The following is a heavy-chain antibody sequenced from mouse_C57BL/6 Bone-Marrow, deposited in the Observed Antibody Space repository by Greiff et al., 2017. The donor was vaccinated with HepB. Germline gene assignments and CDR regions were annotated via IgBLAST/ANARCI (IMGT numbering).Heavy chain of an antibody. CDR2: SRNKANDYTT. J-gene: IGHJ3*01. CDR1: GFTFSDFY. CDR3: ARGARDDPCAY. Sequence: EVMLVDSGGGLVQSGRSLRLSCATSGFTFSDFYMEWVRQAPGKGLEWIAASRNKANDYTTEYSAPVKGRFIVSRDTSQSILYLQMNALRAEDTAIYYCARGARDDPCAYWGQGTLVTVSA. V-gene: IGHV7-1*01.